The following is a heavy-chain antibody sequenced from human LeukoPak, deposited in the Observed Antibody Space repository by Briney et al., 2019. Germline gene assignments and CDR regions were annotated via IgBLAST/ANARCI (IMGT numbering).Heavy chain of an antibody. CDR3: ARVPSSGDYWYFDL. Sequence: ASVKVSCKASGYTFTGYYMHWVRQAPGQGLEWMGWINPNSGGTNYAQKFQGRVTMTRDTSISTAYMELSRLRSDDTAVYYCARVPSSGDYWYFDLWGRGTLVTVSS. V-gene: IGHV1-2*02. D-gene: IGHD7-27*01. CDR2: INPNSGGT. J-gene: IGHJ2*01. CDR1: GYTFTGYY.